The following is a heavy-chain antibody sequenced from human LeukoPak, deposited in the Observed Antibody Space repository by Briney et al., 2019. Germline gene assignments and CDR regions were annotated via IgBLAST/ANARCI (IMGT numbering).Heavy chain of an antibody. CDR2: IYYSGST. Sequence: SETLSLTCTVSGGSVSSGSYYWSWIRQPPGKGLEWIGYIYYSGSTNYNPSLKSRVTISVDTSKNQFSLKLSSVTAADTAVYYCARDPDYWGQGTLVTVSS. CDR1: GGSVSSGSYY. J-gene: IGHJ4*02. CDR3: ARDPDY. V-gene: IGHV4-61*01.